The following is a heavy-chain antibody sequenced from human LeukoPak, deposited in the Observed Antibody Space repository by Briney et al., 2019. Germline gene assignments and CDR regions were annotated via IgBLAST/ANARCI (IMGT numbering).Heavy chain of an antibody. D-gene: IGHD4-17*01. J-gene: IGHJ3*02. CDR2: ISSSSSYI. CDR3: ARDMTTVTTLPDAFDI. V-gene: IGHV3-21*01. CDR1: VFTFSSYG. Sequence: GGSLRLSCAASVFTFSSYGMHWVRQAPGKGLEWVSSISSSSSYIYYADSVKGRFTISRDNAKNSLYLQMNSLRAEDTAVYYCARDMTTVTTLPDAFDIWGQGTMVTVSS.